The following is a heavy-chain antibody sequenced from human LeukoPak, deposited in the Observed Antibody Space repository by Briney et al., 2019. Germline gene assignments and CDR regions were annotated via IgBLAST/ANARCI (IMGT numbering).Heavy chain of an antibody. V-gene: IGHV4-59*08. CDR3: ARNYDSSGYYPTYFDY. J-gene: IGHJ4*02. CDR1: GGSISSYY. D-gene: IGHD3-22*01. Sequence: PSETLSLTCTVSGGSISSYYWSWIRQPRWKGVEWIGYIYYSGSTNYNPSLKSRVTISVDTSKNQFSLKLSSVTAADTAVYHCARNYDSSGYYPTYFDYWGQGTLVTVSS. CDR2: IYYSGST.